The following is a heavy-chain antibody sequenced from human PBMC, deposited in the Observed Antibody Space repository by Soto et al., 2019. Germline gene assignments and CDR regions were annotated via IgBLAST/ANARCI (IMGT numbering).Heavy chain of an antibody. V-gene: IGHV4-39*01. J-gene: IGHJ5*02. CDR3: GSLLGTPWEWFDP. D-gene: IGHD1-26*01. CDR1: GDSISSSRYY. Sequence: PSETVSLTCTVSGDSISSSRYYWGWVRQPPGKGLEWIGSIYHRGSTYYSPSLKSRVTISVDTSKNQFSLKLSSVTAADTAVYYCGSLLGTPWEWFDPWGQGTQVTVSS. CDR2: IYHRGST.